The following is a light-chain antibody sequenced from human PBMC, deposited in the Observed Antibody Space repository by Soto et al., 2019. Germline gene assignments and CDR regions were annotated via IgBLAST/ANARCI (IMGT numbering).Light chain of an antibody. CDR2: DVT. V-gene: IGLV2-14*01. Sequence: QSALSQPASVSGSPGQSITISCTGNSSDVGGFEYVSWYQHQPGKAPKLIIYDVTKRPSGVSNRFSGSKSGNTASLTISGIQTEDEGDYYCGSITRSSTSVFGTGTKVTVL. CDR1: SSDVGGFEY. CDR3: GSITRSSTSV. J-gene: IGLJ1*01.